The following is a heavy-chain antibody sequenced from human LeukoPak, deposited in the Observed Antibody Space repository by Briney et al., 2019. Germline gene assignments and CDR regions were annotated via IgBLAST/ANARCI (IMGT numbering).Heavy chain of an antibody. Sequence: GASVKVSCKASGGTFSSYAISWVRQAPGQGLEWMGGIIPIFGTANYAQKFQGRVTITADESTSTAYMELSSLRSEDTAVYYCARDESSSSFSGVDYYYYYGMDVWGQGTTVTVSS. CDR2: IIPIFGTA. V-gene: IGHV1-69*13. D-gene: IGHD6-6*01. J-gene: IGHJ6*02. CDR3: ARDESSSSFSGVDYYYYYGMDV. CDR1: GGTFSSYA.